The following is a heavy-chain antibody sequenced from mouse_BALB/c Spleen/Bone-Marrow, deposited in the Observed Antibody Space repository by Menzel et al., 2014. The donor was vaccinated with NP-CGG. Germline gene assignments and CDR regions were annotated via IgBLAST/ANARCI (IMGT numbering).Heavy chain of an antibody. J-gene: IGHJ3*01. D-gene: IGHD2-4*01. V-gene: IGHV1-67*01. Sequence: QVQLQESRPELVRPGVSVKISCKGSGYTFTDYAMHWVKQSHVKSLEWIGVISTYSGNTNYNQKFKGKATMTVDKSSSTAYMELARLTAEDSAIYYCARGIYYDSTWFAYWGQGTLVTVS. CDR2: ISTYSGNT. CDR3: ARGIYYDSTWFAY. CDR1: GYTFTDYA.